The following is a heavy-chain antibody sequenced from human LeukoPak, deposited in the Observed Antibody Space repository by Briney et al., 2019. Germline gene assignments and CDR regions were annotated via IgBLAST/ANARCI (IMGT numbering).Heavy chain of an antibody. CDR3: ARDFGEIGWFGEIQGDY. CDR2: ISYDGNKK. CDR1: GFTLNNYA. D-gene: IGHD3-10*01. Sequence: GGSLRLSCAASGFTLNNYAIHWVRQAPGKGLEWVAVISYDGNKKYYADSVRGRFTISRDNSNYTLFLHMNSLRSEDTAVYYCARDFGEIGWFGEIQGDYWGQGTLVTVSS. J-gene: IGHJ4*02. V-gene: IGHV3-30*04.